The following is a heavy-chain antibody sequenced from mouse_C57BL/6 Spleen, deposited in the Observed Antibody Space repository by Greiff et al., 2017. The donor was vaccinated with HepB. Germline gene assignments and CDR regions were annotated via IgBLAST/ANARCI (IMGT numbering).Heavy chain of an antibody. V-gene: IGHV1-59*01. CDR2: IDPSDSYT. CDR3: ARSDSSGYGWFAY. Sequence: QVQLQQPGAELVRPGTSVKLSCKASGYTFTSYWMHWVKQRPGQGLEWIGVIDPSDSYTNYNQKFKGKATLTVDTSSSTAYMQLSGLTSEDSAVYYCARSDSSGYGWFAYWGQGTLVTVSA. J-gene: IGHJ3*01. D-gene: IGHD3-2*02. CDR1: GYTFTSYW.